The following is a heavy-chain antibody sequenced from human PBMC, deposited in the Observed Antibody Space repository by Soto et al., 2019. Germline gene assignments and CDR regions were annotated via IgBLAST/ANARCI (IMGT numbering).Heavy chain of an antibody. CDR2: ISGSGSYT. Sequence: EVQLLESGGGLVQPGGSLRLSCAASGFTFSGSAMNWVRQAPGKGLEWVSSISGSGSYTYYTDSVKGRFTISRDNSKNTLYLQMNILRAEDTAVYYCAKDVHYFGSGSFDYWGQGALLTVSS. CDR1: GFTFSGSA. V-gene: IGHV3-23*01. CDR3: AKDVHYFGSGSFDY. J-gene: IGHJ4*02. D-gene: IGHD3-10*01.